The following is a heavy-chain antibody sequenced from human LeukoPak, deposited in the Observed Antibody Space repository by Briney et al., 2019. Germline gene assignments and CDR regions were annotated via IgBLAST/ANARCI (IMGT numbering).Heavy chain of an antibody. V-gene: IGHV3-23*01. CDR1: GFTFSSYA. CDR3: ARAITNYYDSSGFDY. Sequence: GGSLRLSCAASGFTFSSYAMSWVRQAPGKGLEWVSAISGSGGSTYYADSVKGRFTISRDNAKDSLYLQMNSLRAEDTAVYYCARAITNYYDSSGFDYWGQGTLVTVSS. D-gene: IGHD3-22*01. J-gene: IGHJ4*02. CDR2: ISGSGGST.